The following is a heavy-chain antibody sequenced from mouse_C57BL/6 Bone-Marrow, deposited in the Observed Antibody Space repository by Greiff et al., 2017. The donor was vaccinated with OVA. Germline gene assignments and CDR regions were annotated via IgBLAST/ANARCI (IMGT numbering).Heavy chain of an antibody. D-gene: IGHD2-5*01. Sequence: QVQLQQPGAELVKPGASVKMSCKASGYTFTSYWITWVKQRPGQGLEWIGEILPGSGSTNYNEKFKGKATFTADTSSNTAYMQLSSLTTEDSAIYYCAIPTYYSKAWFAYWGQGTLVTVSA. V-gene: IGHV1-55*01. CDR3: AIPTYYSKAWFAY. J-gene: IGHJ3*01. CDR2: ILPGSGST. CDR1: GYTFTSYW.